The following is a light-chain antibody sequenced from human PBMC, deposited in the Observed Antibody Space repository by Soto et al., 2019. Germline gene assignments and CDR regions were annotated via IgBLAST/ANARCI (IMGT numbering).Light chain of an antibody. J-gene: IGLJ2*01. CDR3: SSYTSTGTLDVV. CDR2: EVS. CDR1: SSDVGGYSY. Sequence: QSVLTQPASVSGSPGQSITISCTGTSSDVGGYSYVSWYQQHPGKAPKLMIYEVSNRPSGVSNRFSGSKSVNTASLTISGLQAEDEADYYCSSYTSTGTLDVVFGGGTKLTVL. V-gene: IGLV2-14*01.